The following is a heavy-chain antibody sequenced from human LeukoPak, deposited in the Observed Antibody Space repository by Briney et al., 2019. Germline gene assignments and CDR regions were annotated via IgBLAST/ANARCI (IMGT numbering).Heavy chain of an antibody. D-gene: IGHD2-2*01. CDR3: ARDRESTSPNGMDV. J-gene: IGHJ6*02. V-gene: IGHV3-23*01. CDR2: ISPDGKYI. Sequence: GGSLRLSCAASGFTFSSTVMTWVRQAPGKGLEWVSTISPDGKYIYYADSLRGRFTMSRDNSKNTLYLQMNSLRAEDTASYYCARDRESTSPNGMDVWGQGTAVTVFS. CDR1: GFTFSSTV.